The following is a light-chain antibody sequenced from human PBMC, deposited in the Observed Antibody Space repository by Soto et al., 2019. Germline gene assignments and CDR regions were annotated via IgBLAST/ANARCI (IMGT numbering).Light chain of an antibody. CDR1: SSDVVSYYP. Sequence: QSALTQPASMSGSPGQSITISCTGTSSDVVSYYPVSWFQQHPGKAPKLIIYEVNKRPSGVSDRFSGSKSGNTASLTISGLQAADEAEYYCCSYAGDTTFFVFGTGTKVTVL. CDR2: EVN. J-gene: IGLJ1*01. V-gene: IGLV2-23*02. CDR3: CSYAGDTTFFV.